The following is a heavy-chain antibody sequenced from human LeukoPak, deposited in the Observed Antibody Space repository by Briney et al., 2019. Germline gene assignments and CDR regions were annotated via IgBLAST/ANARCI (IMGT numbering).Heavy chain of an antibody. J-gene: IGHJ4*02. Sequence: GGSLRLSCAASGFTFSNYELNWVRQAPGKGLEWLSYISSSGRNIYYADSVNGRFNISRDNARNSLYLQMNSLRAEDTAVYYCARDLVQLWSKDYWGQGTLVTVSS. V-gene: IGHV3-48*03. D-gene: IGHD5-18*01. CDR1: GFTFSNYE. CDR2: ISSSGRNI. CDR3: ARDLVQLWSKDY.